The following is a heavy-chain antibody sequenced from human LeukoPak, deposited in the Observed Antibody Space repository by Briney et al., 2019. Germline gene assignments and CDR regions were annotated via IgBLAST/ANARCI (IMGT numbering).Heavy chain of an antibody. CDR1: GFTSSTFS. J-gene: IGHJ4*02. V-gene: IGHV3-21*01. D-gene: IGHD1-26*01. CDR2: ISSSSAHI. Sequence: PGGSLRLSCAPSGFTSSTFSMNWVPQPPGKGLEWVSFISSSSAHINYADSVKGRFTISRDNPRNSLYLQMNSLRAEDTAVYYCARDIGGSYTAIDYWGQGTLVTVSS. CDR3: ARDIGGSYTAIDY.